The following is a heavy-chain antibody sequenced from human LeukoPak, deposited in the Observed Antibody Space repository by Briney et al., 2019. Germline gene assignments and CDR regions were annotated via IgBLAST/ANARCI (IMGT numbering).Heavy chain of an antibody. CDR3: ARDSIAVAGTLGY. J-gene: IGHJ4*02. D-gene: IGHD6-19*01. V-gene: IGHV4-61*02. Sequence: TSETLSLTCTVSGGSISSGDYYWSWIRQAPGKGLEWIGRIYTSGSTNYNPSLKSRVTMSVDTSKNQFSLKLSSVTAADTAVYYCARDSIAVAGTLGYWGQGTLVTVSS. CDR2: IYTSGST. CDR1: GGSISSGDYY.